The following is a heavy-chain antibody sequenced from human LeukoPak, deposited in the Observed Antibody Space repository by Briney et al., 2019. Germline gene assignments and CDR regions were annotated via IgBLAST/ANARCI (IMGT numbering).Heavy chain of an antibody. V-gene: IGHV5-51*01. D-gene: IGHD3-3*01. J-gene: IGHJ4*02. CDR2: IYPGDSDT. Sequence: HGESLKISCKGSGYSFTNYWIGWVRQMPGKGLEWMGIIYPGDSDTRYSPSFQGQVTISADKSISTAYLQWSSLKASDTAMYYCARHLYKKIFGVVINPWFDYWGQGTLVTVSS. CDR1: GYSFTNYW. CDR3: ARHLYKKIFGVVINPWFDY.